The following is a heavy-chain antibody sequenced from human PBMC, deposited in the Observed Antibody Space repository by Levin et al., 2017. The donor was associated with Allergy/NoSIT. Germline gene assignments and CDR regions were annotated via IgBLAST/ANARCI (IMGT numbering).Heavy chain of an antibody. V-gene: IGHV3-49*03. CDR1: GFTFGDYA. Sequence: GESLKISCTASGFTFGDYAMSWFRQAPGKGLEWVGFIRSKAYGGTTEYAASVKGRFTISRDDSKSIAYLQMNSLKTEDTAVYYCTRLNYYGSGSYGYWGQGTLVTVSS. J-gene: IGHJ4*02. CDR2: IRSKAYGGTT. CDR3: TRLNYYGSGSYGY. D-gene: IGHD3-10*01.